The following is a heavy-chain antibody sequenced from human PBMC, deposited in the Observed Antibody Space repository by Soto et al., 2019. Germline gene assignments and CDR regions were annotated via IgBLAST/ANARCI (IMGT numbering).Heavy chain of an antibody. J-gene: IGHJ3*02. CDR1: GGSISSGGYY. CDR3: SRGGQLGFDAFDS. V-gene: IGHV4-31*03. D-gene: IGHD1-1*01. Sequence: SETLSLTCTVSGGSISSGGYYWSWIRQHPGKGLEWIGYIYYSGSTYYNPSLKSRVTISVDTSKNQFSLKLSSVTAADTAVYYCSRGGQLGFDAFDSWGQGTMVTVSS. CDR2: IYYSGST.